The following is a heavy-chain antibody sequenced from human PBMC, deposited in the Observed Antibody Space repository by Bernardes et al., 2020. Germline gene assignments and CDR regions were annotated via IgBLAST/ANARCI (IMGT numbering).Heavy chain of an antibody. Sequence: GPLSVLCAASGFPFRGYVMSWVGKAPGKGLEWVANIKQDGSGKCYVDSVKGRFTIYRDKAKNSLYLQMNSLTAEDTDVYYCARHQYCSTISCNYGMDVWGQGTTVTVSS. CDR2: IKQDGSGK. CDR1: GFPFRGYV. CDR3: ARHQYCSTISCNYGMDV. V-gene: IGHV3-7*01. D-gene: IGHD2-2*01. J-gene: IGHJ6*02.